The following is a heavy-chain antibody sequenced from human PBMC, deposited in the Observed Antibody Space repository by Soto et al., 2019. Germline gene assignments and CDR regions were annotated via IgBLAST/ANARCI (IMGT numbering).Heavy chain of an antibody. CDR3: ARAIVGPTTTGWLDP. CDR2: IIPIFGTA. J-gene: IGHJ5*02. D-gene: IGHD1-26*01. V-gene: IGHV1-69*01. CDR1: GGTFSRYA. Sequence: QVQLVQSGAEVKKPGSSVKVSCKASGGTFSRYAISWVRQAPGHGLEWMGGIIPIFGTANYAQKFQGRVTITADESTSTAYMELSSLRFADTAVYYCARAIVGPTTTGWLDPWGQGTLVTVSS.